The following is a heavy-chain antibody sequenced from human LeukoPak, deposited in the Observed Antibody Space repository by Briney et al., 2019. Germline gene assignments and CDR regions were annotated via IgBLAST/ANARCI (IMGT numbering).Heavy chain of an antibody. CDR1: GFTFSSYS. Sequence: GGSLRLSCAASGFTFSSYSMNWVRQAPGKGLEWVSYISSSSSTIYYADSVKGRFTISRDNAKNSLYLQMSSLRAEDTAVYYCARDEYDSSGSPFDYWGQGTLVTVSS. D-gene: IGHD3-22*01. V-gene: IGHV3-48*01. CDR3: ARDEYDSSGSPFDY. J-gene: IGHJ4*02. CDR2: ISSSSSTI.